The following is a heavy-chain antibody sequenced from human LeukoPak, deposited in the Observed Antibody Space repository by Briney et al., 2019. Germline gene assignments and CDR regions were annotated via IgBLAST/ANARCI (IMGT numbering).Heavy chain of an antibody. CDR3: ARRGSSSGWFDP. J-gene: IGHJ5*02. Sequence: SETLSLTCAVYGGSFSGYYWSWIREPPGKGLEWIGEIYHSGSTNYKPSLKSRVTISVDTSKNQFSLKLSSVTAADTAVYYCARRGSSSGWFDPWGQGTLVTVSS. CDR2: IYHSGST. V-gene: IGHV4-34*01. D-gene: IGHD6-6*01. CDR1: GGSFSGYY.